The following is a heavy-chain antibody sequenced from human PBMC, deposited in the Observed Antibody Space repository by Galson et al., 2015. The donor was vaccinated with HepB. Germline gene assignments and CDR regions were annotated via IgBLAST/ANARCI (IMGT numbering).Heavy chain of an antibody. CDR3: ARDSDSSSWCFDY. CDR1: GYTFTSYA. V-gene: IGHV1-3*01. J-gene: IGHJ4*02. CDR2: INAGNGNT. Sequence: SVKVSCKASGYTFTSYAMHWVRQAPGQRLEWMGWINAGNGNTKYSQKFQGRVTITRDTSASTAYMELSSLRSEDTAVYYCARDSDSSSWCFDYWGQGTLVTVSS. D-gene: IGHD6-13*01.